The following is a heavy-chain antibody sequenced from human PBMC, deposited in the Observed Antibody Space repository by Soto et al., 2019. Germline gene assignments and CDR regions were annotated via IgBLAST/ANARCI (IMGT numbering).Heavy chain of an antibody. CDR3: ARESPVLSWYFDL. CDR1: GFTLSDYP. CDR2: ISYDGSKK. V-gene: IGHV3-30-3*01. J-gene: IGHJ2*01. Sequence: QVQLVESGGGVVQPGGSLRLSCAAPGFTLSDYPMNWVRQAPGKGLEWVALISYDGSKKYYADSVRGRFTISRDNSKNTLYLKMSSLTTEDTSVYYCARESPVLSWYFDLWGRGTLVTVSS.